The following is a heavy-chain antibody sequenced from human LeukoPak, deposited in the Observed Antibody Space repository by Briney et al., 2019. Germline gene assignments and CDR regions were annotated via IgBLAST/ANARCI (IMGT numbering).Heavy chain of an antibody. CDR2: IYYSGST. CDR3: ARGSYEFWSGYYTHRYYFDY. CDR1: GGSVSSGSYY. D-gene: IGHD3-3*01. J-gene: IGHJ4*02. V-gene: IGHV4-61*01. Sequence: SETLSLTCTVSGGSVSSGSYYWSWIRQPPGKGLEWIGYIYYSGSTNYNPSLKSRVTISVDTSKNQFSLKLSSVTAADTAVYYCARGSYEFWSGYYTHRYYFDYWGQGTLVTVSS.